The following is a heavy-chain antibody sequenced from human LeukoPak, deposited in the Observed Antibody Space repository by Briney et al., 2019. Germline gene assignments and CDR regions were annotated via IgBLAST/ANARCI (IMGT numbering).Heavy chain of an antibody. D-gene: IGHD3-22*01. CDR1: GFTFSNAW. CDR2: IKSKTDGGTT. CDR3: TTDVPKGYYYDSSGYYFDY. V-gene: IGHV3-15*01. J-gene: IGHJ4*02. Sequence: GGSLRLSCAASGFTFSNAWMSWVHQAPGKGLEWVGRIKSKTDGGTTDYAAPVKGRFTISGDDSKNTLYLQMNSLKTEDTAVYYCTTDVPKGYYYDSSGYYFDYWSQGTLVTVSS.